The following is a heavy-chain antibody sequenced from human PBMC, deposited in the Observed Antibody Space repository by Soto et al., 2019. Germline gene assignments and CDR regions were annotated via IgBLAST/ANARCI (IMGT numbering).Heavy chain of an antibody. J-gene: IGHJ5*02. D-gene: IGHD2-2*01. CDR1: GGSFSGYY. CDR3: ARGRYCSSTSCYVGSWFDP. Sequence: SETLSLTCAVYGGSFSGYYWSWIRQPPGKGLEWIGEINHSGSTNYNPSLKSRVTISVDTSKNQFSLKLSSVTAADTAVYYCARGRYCSSTSCYVGSWFDPWGQGTLVTVS. V-gene: IGHV4-34*01. CDR2: INHSGST.